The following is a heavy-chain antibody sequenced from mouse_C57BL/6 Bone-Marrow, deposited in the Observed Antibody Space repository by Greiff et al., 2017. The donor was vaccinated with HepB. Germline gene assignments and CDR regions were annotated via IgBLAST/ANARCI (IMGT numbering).Heavy chain of an antibody. CDR3: ARQDAMDY. CDR1: GFTFSDYY. J-gene: IGHJ4*01. Sequence: DVILVESGGGLVQPGGSLKLSCAASGFTFSDYYMYWVRQTPEKRLEWVAYISNGGGSTYYQDTVKGRFTISKDNAKNTLYLQMSRLKSEDTAMYYCARQDAMDYWGQGTSVTVSS. V-gene: IGHV5-12*01. CDR2: ISNGGGST.